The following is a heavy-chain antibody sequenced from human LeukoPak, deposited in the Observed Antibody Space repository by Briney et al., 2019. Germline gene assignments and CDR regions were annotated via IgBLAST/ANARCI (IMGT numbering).Heavy chain of an antibody. D-gene: IGHD6-6*01. V-gene: IGHV3-11*01. CDR2: ISSSGSTI. Sequence: GGSLRLSCAASGFTFSDYYMSWIRQAPGKGLEWVSYISSSGSTIYYADSVKGRSTISRDNAKNSLYLQMNSLRAEDTAVYYCAREGLYSSSSGGYYYMDVWGKGTTVTVSS. J-gene: IGHJ6*03. CDR3: AREGLYSSSSGGYYYMDV. CDR1: GFTFSDYY.